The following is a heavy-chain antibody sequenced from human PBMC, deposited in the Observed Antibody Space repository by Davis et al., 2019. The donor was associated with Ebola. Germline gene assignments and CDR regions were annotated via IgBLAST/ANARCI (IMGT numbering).Heavy chain of an antibody. CDR2: IYSGGST. Sequence: GESLKISCAASGFTFSNAWMSWVRQAPGKGLEWVSVIYSGGSTYYADSVKGRFTISRDNAKNTLYLQMNSLRAEDTAVYYCARGSSWYTYWGQGTLVTVSS. D-gene: IGHD6-13*01. J-gene: IGHJ4*02. V-gene: IGHV3-53*01. CDR3: ARGSSWYTY. CDR1: GFTFSNAW.